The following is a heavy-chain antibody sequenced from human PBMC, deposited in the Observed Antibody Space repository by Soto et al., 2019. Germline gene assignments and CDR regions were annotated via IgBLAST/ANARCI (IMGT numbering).Heavy chain of an antibody. Sequence: QVQLVESGGGVVQPGRSLRLSCAASGFTFSSYGMHWVRQAPGKGLEWVAVISYDGSNKYYADSVKGRFTISRDNSKNTLYRQMNSLGGEDTAVYYCAKGSSSWCFDYWGQGTLVTVSS. V-gene: IGHV3-30*18. J-gene: IGHJ4*02. CDR1: GFTFSSYG. D-gene: IGHD6-13*01. CDR2: ISYDGSNK. CDR3: AKGSSSWCFDY.